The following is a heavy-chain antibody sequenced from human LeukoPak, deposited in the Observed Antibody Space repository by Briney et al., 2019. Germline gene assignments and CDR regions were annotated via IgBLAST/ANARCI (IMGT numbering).Heavy chain of an antibody. CDR1: GGSISSSNW. CDR3: ARGSTSRIRKGFDY. J-gene: IGHJ4*02. V-gene: IGHV4-4*02. D-gene: IGHD5/OR15-5a*01. CDR2: IYHSGST. Sequence: PSGTLSLTCAVSGGSISSSNWWSRVRQPPGKGLEWIGEIYHSGSTNYNPSLKSRVTISVDKSKNQFSLKLSSVTAADTAVYYCARGSTSRIRKGFDYWGQGTLVTVSS.